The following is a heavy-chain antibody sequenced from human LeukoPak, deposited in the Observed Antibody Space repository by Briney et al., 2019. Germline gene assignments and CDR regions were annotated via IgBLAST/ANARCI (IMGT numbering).Heavy chain of an antibody. CDR2: ISSSGSTI. CDR1: GFTFSDYY. J-gene: IGHJ4*02. D-gene: IGHD4-23*01. V-gene: IGHV3-11*04. Sequence: GGSLRLSCAASGFTFSDYYMSWIRQAPGKGLEWVSYISSSGSTIYYADSVKGRFTISRDNAKNSLYLQMNSLRAEDTAVYYCARDGRTTVVTWAHDYWGQGTLVTVSS. CDR3: ARDGRTTVVTWAHDY.